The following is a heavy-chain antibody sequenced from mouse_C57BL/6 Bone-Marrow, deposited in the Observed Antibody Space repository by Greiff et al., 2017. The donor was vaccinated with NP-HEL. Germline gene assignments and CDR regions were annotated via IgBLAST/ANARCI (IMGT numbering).Heavy chain of an antibody. CDR2: IFPGSGST. D-gene: IGHD2-5*01. Sequence: VQLVESGPELVKPGASVKISCKASGYTFTDYYINWVKQRPGQGLEWIGWIFPGSGSTYYNEKFKGKATLTVDKSSSTAYMLLSSLTSEDSAVYFCARGDYSNPYYFDYWGQGTTLTVSS. V-gene: IGHV1-75*01. J-gene: IGHJ2*01. CDR3: ARGDYSNPYYFDY. CDR1: GYTFTDYY.